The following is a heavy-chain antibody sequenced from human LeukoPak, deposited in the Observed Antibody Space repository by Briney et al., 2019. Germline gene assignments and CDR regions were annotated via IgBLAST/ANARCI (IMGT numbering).Heavy chain of an antibody. D-gene: IGHD2-2*01. V-gene: IGHV3-7*01. CDR2: IKPDESER. Sequence: GGSLRLSCAASGFTLSSHWMSWVRQAPGKGLEWVANIKPDESERYYVDSVKGRFTISRDNAKNSLFLQMNSLRAEDTAVYYCARDFPRAIYCNNTICSPGFDYWGQGTLVTVSS. J-gene: IGHJ4*02. CDR3: ARDFPRAIYCNNTICSPGFDY. CDR1: GFTLSSHW.